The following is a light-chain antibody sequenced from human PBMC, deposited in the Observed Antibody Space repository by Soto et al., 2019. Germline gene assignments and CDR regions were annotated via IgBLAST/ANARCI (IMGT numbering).Light chain of an antibody. Sequence: DIVMTQSPDSLAVSLGERATINCKSSQSVLYSSNNKNYLAWYQQKPGQPPKLLIYWASTRESGVPDRFSGSGSGTDFPLTVSSLQAEDGAVYYCQQYSSTPLTFGGGTKVEIK. CDR2: WAS. CDR1: QSVLYSSNNKNY. V-gene: IGKV4-1*01. J-gene: IGKJ4*01. CDR3: QQYSSTPLT.